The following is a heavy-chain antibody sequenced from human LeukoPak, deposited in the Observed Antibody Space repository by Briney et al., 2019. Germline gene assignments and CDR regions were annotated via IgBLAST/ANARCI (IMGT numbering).Heavy chain of an antibody. CDR3: ARGPTYSSSWGGYFDY. D-gene: IGHD6-13*01. J-gene: IGHJ4*02. V-gene: IGHV1-69*04. Sequence: SVKVSCKASGGTFSSYAISWVRQAPGQGLEWMGRIIPILGIANYAQKFQGRVTITADKSTSTAYMELSSLRSEDTAVYYCARGPTYSSSWGGYFDYWGQGTLVTVSS. CDR2: IIPILGIA. CDR1: GGTFSSYA.